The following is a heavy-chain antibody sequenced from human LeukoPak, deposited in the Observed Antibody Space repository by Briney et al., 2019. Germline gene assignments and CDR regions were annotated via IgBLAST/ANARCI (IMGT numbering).Heavy chain of an antibody. Sequence: GGSLRLSCAASGFTFSNYWMHWVRQAPRNGLVWVSRINIDGINTIYADSVNGRFTISRDNAKNTLNLQMNSLRAEDTAVYYCARDLGQYYDTSDNWFDPWGQGTLVTVSS. J-gene: IGHJ5*02. D-gene: IGHD3-22*01. CDR1: GFTFSNYW. CDR2: INIDGINT. V-gene: IGHV3-74*01. CDR3: ARDLGQYYDTSDNWFDP.